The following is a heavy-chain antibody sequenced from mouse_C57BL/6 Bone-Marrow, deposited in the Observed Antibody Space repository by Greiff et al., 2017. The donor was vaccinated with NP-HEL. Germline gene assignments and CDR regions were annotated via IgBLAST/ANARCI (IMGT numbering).Heavy chain of an antibody. Sequence: QVQLQQSGAELVRPGASVKLSCKASGYTFTDYYINWVKQRPGQGLEWIARIYPGSGNPYYNEKFKGKATLTAEKSSSTAYMQLSSLTSEDSAVYFCARTYGSSSFAYWGQGTLVTVSA. D-gene: IGHD1-1*01. CDR2: IYPGSGNP. V-gene: IGHV1-76*01. CDR1: GYTFTDYY. CDR3: ARTYGSSSFAY. J-gene: IGHJ3*01.